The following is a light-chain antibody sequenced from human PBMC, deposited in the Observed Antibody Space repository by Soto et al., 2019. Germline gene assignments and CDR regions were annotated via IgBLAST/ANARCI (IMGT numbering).Light chain of an antibody. J-gene: IGKJ4*01. V-gene: IGKV3-11*01. CDR3: QQRSL. Sequence: EIVLTQSPATLSLSPWEIATLSCRASQSVSSYLAWYKQKPGQAPRLLIYDASNRATGIPARFSGSGSGTDFTLTISSLEPEDFAVYYCQQRSLFGGGTKVDIK. CDR2: DAS. CDR1: QSVSSY.